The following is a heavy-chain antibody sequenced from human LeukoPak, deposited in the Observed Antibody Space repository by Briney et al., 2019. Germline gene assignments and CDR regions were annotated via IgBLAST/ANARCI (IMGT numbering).Heavy chain of an antibody. V-gene: IGHV4-38-2*02. D-gene: IGHD3-16*01. J-gene: IGHJ3*02. CDR2: IYHSGST. Sequence: PSETLSLTCTVSGYSISSGYYWGWIRQPPGKGLEWIGSIYHSGSTYYNPSLKSRVTISVDTSKNQFSLKLSSVTAADTAVYYCAPQGDAPQGAFDIWGQGTMVTVSS. CDR3: APQGDAPQGAFDI. CDR1: GYSISSGYY.